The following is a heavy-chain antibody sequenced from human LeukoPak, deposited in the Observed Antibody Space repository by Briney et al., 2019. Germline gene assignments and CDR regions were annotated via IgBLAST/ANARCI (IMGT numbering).Heavy chain of an antibody. D-gene: IGHD4-17*01. Sequence: SETLSLTCTVSGGSISSYYWSWIRQPPGKGLEWIGYIYYSGSTNYNPSLKSRVTISVDTSKNQFSLKLSSVTAADTAVYYCARGIRKYGDYVVANWFDPWGQGTLVTVSS. CDR1: GGSISSYY. V-gene: IGHV4-59*01. J-gene: IGHJ5*02. CDR3: ARGIRKYGDYVVANWFDP. CDR2: IYYSGST.